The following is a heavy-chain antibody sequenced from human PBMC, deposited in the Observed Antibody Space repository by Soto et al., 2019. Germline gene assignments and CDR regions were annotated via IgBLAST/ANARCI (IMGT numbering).Heavy chain of an antibody. CDR1: GFTFSSYS. CDR3: ARVPRITGTTYGMDV. D-gene: IGHD1-20*01. J-gene: IGHJ6*02. Sequence: GGALRLSFAASGFTFSSYSMNWGRQAPGKGLEWVSSISSSSSYIYYADSVKGRFTISRDNAKNSLYLQMNSLRAEDTAVYYCARVPRITGTTYGMDVWGQGTTVTVSS. CDR2: ISSSSSYI. V-gene: IGHV3-21*01.